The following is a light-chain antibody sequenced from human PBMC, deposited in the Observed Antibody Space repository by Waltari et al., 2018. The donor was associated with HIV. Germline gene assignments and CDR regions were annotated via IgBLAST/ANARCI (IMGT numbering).Light chain of an antibody. CDR2: TND. V-gene: IGLV1-44*01. Sequence: QSVLTQPPSVSGTPGQHVTISCSGSSSNIGSNIVNWYQQLPGAAPKLLTSTNDQRPSGVPDRFSGSKSGTSASLAISGLQSADEADYYCAAWDDSLNGMFGGGTKLTVL. CDR3: AAWDDSLNGM. J-gene: IGLJ3*02. CDR1: SSNIGSNI.